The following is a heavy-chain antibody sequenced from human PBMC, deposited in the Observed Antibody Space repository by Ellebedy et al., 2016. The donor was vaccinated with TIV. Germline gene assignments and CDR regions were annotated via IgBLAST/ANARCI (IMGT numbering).Heavy chain of an antibody. Sequence: GESLKISXAASGFTFSSYAMSWVRQAPGKGLEWVSAISGSGGSTYYADSVKGRFTISRDNSKNTLYLQMNSLRAEDTAVYYCAKDLDEVAGTYYYYGMDVWGQGITVTVSS. V-gene: IGHV3-23*01. CDR3: AKDLDEVAGTYYYYGMDV. D-gene: IGHD6-19*01. CDR2: ISGSGGST. CDR1: GFTFSSYA. J-gene: IGHJ6*02.